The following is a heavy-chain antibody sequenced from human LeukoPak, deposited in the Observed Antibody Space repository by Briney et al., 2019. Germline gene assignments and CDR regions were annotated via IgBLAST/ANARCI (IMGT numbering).Heavy chain of an antibody. Sequence: PGGSLRLSCAVSGFTFSSYGMHWVRQAPGKGLEWVAFIRYDGTNKYYADSVKGRFTISRDNSKNTLHLQMNSLRAEDTAVYYCAKRGGLPPLDYYYYYMDVWGKGTTVTVSS. J-gene: IGHJ6*03. CDR3: AKRGGLPPLDYYYYYMDV. V-gene: IGHV3-30*02. CDR1: GFTFSSYG. D-gene: IGHD2-21*02. CDR2: IRYDGTNK.